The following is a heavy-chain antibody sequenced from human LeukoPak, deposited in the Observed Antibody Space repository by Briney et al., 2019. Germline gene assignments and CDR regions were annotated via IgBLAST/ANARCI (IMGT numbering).Heavy chain of an antibody. D-gene: IGHD3-22*01. J-gene: IGHJ3*02. Sequence: GGSLRLSCAASGFTFSTYAMSWVRQAPGKGLEWVSAISGSGASIYYADSVKGRFTISRDNSKSTLYLQMNSLRAEDTAVYYCAKANYYDSSGYYAFDNWGQGTMVTVSS. CDR2: ISGSGASI. CDR1: GFTFSTYA. V-gene: IGHV3-23*01. CDR3: AKANYYDSSGYYAFDN.